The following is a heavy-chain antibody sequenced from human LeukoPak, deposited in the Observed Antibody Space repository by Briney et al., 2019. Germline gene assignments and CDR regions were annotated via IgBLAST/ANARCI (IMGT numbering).Heavy chain of an antibody. Sequence: GASVKVSCKASGYTFTSYDINWVRQATGQGLEWMGWMNPNSGNTGYAQKFQGRVTMTSNTSISTAYMELSSLRSEDTAVYYCARGHRYYYGSGSYSIDYWGQGTLVTVSS. CDR2: MNPNSGNT. CDR3: ARGHRYYYGSGSYSIDY. CDR1: GYTFTSYD. V-gene: IGHV1-8*01. D-gene: IGHD3-10*01. J-gene: IGHJ4*02.